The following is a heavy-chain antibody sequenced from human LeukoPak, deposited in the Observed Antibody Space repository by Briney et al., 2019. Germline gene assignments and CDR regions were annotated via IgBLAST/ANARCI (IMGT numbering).Heavy chain of an antibody. CDR2: VHLDGRN. CDR3: AREGGLYRPLDY. CDR1: GSTFDDYC. J-gene: IGHJ4*02. Sequence: LRLSCAASGSTFDDYCMSCVRQAPRNGLDWNRAVHLDGRNTYNPSLKSRLIMSVGLPENHISLKLTSVSAADTAVYYCAREGGLYRPLDYSGQGTLVTVSS. V-gene: IGHV4-34*01.